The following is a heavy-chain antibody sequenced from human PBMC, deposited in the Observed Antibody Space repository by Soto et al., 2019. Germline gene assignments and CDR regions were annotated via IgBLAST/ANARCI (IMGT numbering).Heavy chain of an antibody. J-gene: IGHJ4*02. V-gene: IGHV3-23*01. CDR2: TRGSGGDT. Sequence: EVQLLESGGGLVQPGGSLRLSCAASGFTCSFCAMNWVRQAPGKGLEGVSRTRGSGGDTYYADSVRGRFTISRDNSKNTLYLQMNSLRVEDTAVYYCVKGHSHSYYYFDYWGQGTLVTVSS. CDR3: VKGHSHSYYYFDY. CDR1: GFTCSFCA. D-gene: IGHD1-26*01.